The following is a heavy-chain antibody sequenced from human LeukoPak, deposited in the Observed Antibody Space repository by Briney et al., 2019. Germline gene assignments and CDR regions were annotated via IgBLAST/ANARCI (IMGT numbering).Heavy chain of an antibody. CDR2: ISYDGSNK. D-gene: IGHD2-15*01. Sequence: GESLRLSCAASGFTFSSYGMHWVRQAPGKGLEWVAVISYDGSNKYYADSVKGRFTISRDNSKNTLYLQMNSLRAEDTAVYYCAKSGLNRFDYWGQGTLVTVSS. CDR1: GFTFSSYG. J-gene: IGHJ4*02. V-gene: IGHV3-30*18. CDR3: AKSGLNRFDY.